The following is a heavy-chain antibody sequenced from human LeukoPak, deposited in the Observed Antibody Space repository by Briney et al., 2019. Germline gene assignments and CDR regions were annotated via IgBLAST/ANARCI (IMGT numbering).Heavy chain of an antibody. Sequence: PGGSLRLSCAASGFTFNDYAMNWVRQAPGKGLEWVSGISWNSGSIGYADSVKGRSTISRDNAKNSLYLQMNSLRAEDMALYYCAKDIGYDILTGPKTLDYWGQGTLVTVSS. CDR2: ISWNSGSI. V-gene: IGHV3-9*03. D-gene: IGHD3-9*01. CDR3: AKDIGYDILTGPKTLDY. CDR1: GFTFNDYA. J-gene: IGHJ4*02.